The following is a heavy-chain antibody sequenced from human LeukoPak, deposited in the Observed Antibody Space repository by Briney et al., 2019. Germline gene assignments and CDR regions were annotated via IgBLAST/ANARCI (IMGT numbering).Heavy chain of an antibody. CDR1: GGSFSGSY. CDR3: ASYIVGATGGYYFDY. V-gene: IGHV4-34*01. CDR2: INHSGST. D-gene: IGHD1-26*01. J-gene: IGHJ4*02. Sequence: SETLSLTCAVYGGSFSGSYWSWIRQPPGKGLEWIGEINHSGSTNYNPSLKSRVTLSVDTSKNQFSPKLSSVTAADTAVYYCASYIVGATGGYYFDYWGQGTLVTVSS.